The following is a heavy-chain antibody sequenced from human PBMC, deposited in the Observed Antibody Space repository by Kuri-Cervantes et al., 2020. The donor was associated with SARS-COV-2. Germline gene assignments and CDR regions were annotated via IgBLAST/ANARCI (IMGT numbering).Heavy chain of an antibody. CDR3: ARAVPYYYDSSGYYDY. J-gene: IGHJ4*02. Sequence: ASVEVSCKASGYTFTGYYMHWVRQAPGQGLEWMGWINPNSGGTNYAQKFQGRVTMTRDTSISTAYMELSRLRSDDTAVYYCARAVPYYYDSSGYYDYWGQGTLVTVSS. V-gene: IGHV1-2*02. D-gene: IGHD3-22*01. CDR1: GYTFTGYY. CDR2: INPNSGGT.